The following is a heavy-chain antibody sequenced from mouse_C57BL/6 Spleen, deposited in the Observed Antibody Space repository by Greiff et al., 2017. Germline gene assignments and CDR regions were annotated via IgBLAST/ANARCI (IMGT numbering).Heavy chain of an antibody. Sequence: VQLKESGGGLVKPGGSLKLSCAASGFTFSDYGMYWVRQAPEKGLEWVAYISSGSSTIHYADKVKGRFTISRDNAKNTLFLQMTSLRSEDTAMYYCARRLNYFDYWGQGTTLTVSS. CDR1: GFTFSDYG. J-gene: IGHJ2*01. V-gene: IGHV5-17*01. CDR3: ARRLNYFDY. CDR2: ISSGSSTI. D-gene: IGHD1-2*01.